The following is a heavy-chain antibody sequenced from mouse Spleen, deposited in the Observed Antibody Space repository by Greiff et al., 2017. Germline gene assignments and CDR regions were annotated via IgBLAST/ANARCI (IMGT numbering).Heavy chain of an antibody. CDR1: GYSITSDYA. CDR3: ARSRTTALDY. D-gene: IGHD1-2*01. Sequence: EVQLQQSGPGLVKPSQSLSLTCTVTGYSITSDYAWNWIRQFPGNKLEWMGYISYSGSTSYNPSLKSRISITRDTSKNQFFLQLNSVTTEDTATYYCARSRTTALDYWGQGTTLTVSS. V-gene: IGHV3-2*02. J-gene: IGHJ2*01. CDR2: ISYSGST.